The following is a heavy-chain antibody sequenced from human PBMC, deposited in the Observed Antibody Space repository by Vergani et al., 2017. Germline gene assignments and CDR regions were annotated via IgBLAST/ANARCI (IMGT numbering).Heavy chain of an antibody. Sequence: EVQLVESGGGLVKPGGSLRLSCAASGFTFSSYSMNWVRQAPGKGLEWVSYISSSSSYIYYADSVKGRFTIPRDNAKNSLYLQMNSLSAEDTAVYYCAREGGYYNYGMDVWGQGTTVTGSS. CDR3: AREGGYYNYGMDV. V-gene: IGHV3-21*01. J-gene: IGHJ6*02. CDR2: ISSSSSYI. CDR1: GFTFSSYS.